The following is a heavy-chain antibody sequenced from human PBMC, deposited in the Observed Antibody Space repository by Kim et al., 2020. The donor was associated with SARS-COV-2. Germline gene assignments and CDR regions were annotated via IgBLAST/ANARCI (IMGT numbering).Heavy chain of an antibody. V-gene: IGHV1-18*01. D-gene: IGHD3-22*01. Sequence: ASVKVSCKASGYTFNSYSISWVRQAPGQGPEWMGWINVYKGNTIYAQKLQGRVTMTTETSTRTAYLELRSLRSDDTAVYYCARAAYKYDESGSYIYWGQG. CDR1: GYTFNSYS. J-gene: IGHJ4*02. CDR2: INVYKGNT. CDR3: ARAAYKYDESGSYIY.